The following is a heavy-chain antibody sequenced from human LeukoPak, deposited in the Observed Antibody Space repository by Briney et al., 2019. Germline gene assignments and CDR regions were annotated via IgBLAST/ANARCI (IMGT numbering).Heavy chain of an antibody. Sequence: GGSLRLSCAASGFTFSSYGMHWVRQAPGKGLEWVAVISYDGYNKYYVDSVKGRFTISRDNSKNTPYLQMNSLRAEDTAVYYCAKDKPPKIRVARTFDYWGQGTQVTVSS. J-gene: IGHJ4*02. CDR2: ISYDGYNK. CDR1: GFTFSSYG. D-gene: IGHD3-3*01. CDR3: AKDKPPKIRVARTFDY. V-gene: IGHV3-30*18.